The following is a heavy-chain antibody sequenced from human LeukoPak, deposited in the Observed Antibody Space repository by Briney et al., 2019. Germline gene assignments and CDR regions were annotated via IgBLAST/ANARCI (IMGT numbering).Heavy chain of an antibody. CDR3: ARDLQQQLEYYFDY. V-gene: IGHV3-21*01. Sequence: GGSLRLSCAASGFTFSSYSMNWVRQAPGKGLEWVSSVSSSSSYIYYADSVKGRFIISRDNAKNSLYLQMNSLRAEDTAVYYCARDLQQQLEYYFDYWGQGTLVTVSS. CDR1: GFTFSSYS. D-gene: IGHD6-13*01. J-gene: IGHJ4*02. CDR2: VSSSSSYI.